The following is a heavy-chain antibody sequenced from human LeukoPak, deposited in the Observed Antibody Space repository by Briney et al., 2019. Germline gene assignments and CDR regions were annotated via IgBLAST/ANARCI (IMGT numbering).Heavy chain of an antibody. Sequence: GGSLRLSCAASGFTFSNAWMSWVRQAPGKGLEWVGRIKSKTDGGTTDYAAPVKGRFTISRDDSKNTLYLQMNSLKAEDTAVYYCTTEEATEGQFDYWGQGTLVTVSS. CDR1: GFTFSNAW. CDR2: IKSKTDGGTT. D-gene: IGHD1-14*01. J-gene: IGHJ4*02. CDR3: TTEEATEGQFDY. V-gene: IGHV3-15*01.